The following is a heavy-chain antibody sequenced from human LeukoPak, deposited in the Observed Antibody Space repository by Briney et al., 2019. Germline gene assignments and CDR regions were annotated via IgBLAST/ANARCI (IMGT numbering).Heavy chain of an antibody. CDR2: ISSSGSTI. D-gene: IGHD6-19*01. CDR3: AKGGIAVTSTSVYYYMDV. CDR1: GFTFSSYE. J-gene: IGHJ6*03. Sequence: GGSLRLSCAASGFTFSSYEMNWVRQAPGKGLEWVSYISSSGSTIYYADSVKGRFTISRDNAKNSLYLQMHSLRAEDTALYYCAKGGIAVTSTSVYYYMDVWGKGTTVTISS. V-gene: IGHV3-48*03.